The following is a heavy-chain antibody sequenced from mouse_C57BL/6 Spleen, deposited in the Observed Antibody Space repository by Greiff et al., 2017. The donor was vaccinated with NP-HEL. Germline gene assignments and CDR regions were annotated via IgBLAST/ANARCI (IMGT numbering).Heavy chain of an antibody. J-gene: IGHJ1*03. Sequence: VQLQQSGPELVKPGASVRMSCKASGYTFTDYNMHWVKQSHGKSLEWIGYINPNNGGTSYNQKFKGKATLTVNKSSSTAYMELRSLTSEDSAVYYCAREGYDGYYWYFDVWGTGTTVTVSS. CDR2: INPNNGGT. V-gene: IGHV1-22*01. CDR3: AREGYDGYYWYFDV. CDR1: GYTFTDYN. D-gene: IGHD2-3*01.